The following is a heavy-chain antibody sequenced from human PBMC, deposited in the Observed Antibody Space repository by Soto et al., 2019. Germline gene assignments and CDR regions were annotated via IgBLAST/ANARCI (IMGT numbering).Heavy chain of an antibody. CDR1: GGTFSSYA. CDR2: IIPIFGTA. CDR3: ARDYYYDSSGYYFRLDY. D-gene: IGHD3-22*01. V-gene: IGHV1-69*01. Sequence: QVQLVQSGAEVKKPGSSVKVSCKASGGTFSSYAISWARQAPGQGLEWMGGIIPIFGTANYAQKFQGRVTITADESTSTAYMELSSLRSEDTAVYYCARDYYYDSSGYYFRLDYWGQGTLVTVSS. J-gene: IGHJ4*02.